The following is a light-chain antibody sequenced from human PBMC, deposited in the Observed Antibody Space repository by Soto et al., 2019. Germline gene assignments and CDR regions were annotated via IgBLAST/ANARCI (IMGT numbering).Light chain of an antibody. V-gene: IGKV3-15*01. CDR3: QQYNKCPLT. CDR2: GAS. Sequence: EILMTQSPSTLSASAGERATLSCRASQGVSSDLAWYQQTPGQAPKLLIYGASSRPTGIPVRFSGSASGTEFTLTISSLQPEDFTTYYCQQYNKCPLTFGQGTKVDIK. CDR1: QGVSSD. J-gene: IGKJ1*01.